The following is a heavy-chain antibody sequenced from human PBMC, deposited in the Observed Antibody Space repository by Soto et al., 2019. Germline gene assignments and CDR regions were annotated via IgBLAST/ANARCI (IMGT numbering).Heavy chain of an antibody. CDR2: IRSKAYGETT. J-gene: IGHJ4*02. V-gene: IGHV3-49*03. D-gene: IGHD2-21*01. Sequence: PGGSLRLSCTGSGFTFGDYAVSWFRQAPGKGLECVGFIRSKAYGETTDYAASVKGRFTISRDDSRTIAYLRMNSLKTEDTATYYCSRGFYANTPYPRFDFWGQGTLVTVSS. CDR3: SRGFYANTPYPRFDF. CDR1: GFTFGDYA.